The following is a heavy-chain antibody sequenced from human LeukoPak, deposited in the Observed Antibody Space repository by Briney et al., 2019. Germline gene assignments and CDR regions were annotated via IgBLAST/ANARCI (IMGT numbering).Heavy chain of an antibody. D-gene: IGHD2-2*01. CDR2: INPNSGGT. J-gene: IGHJ4*02. CDR1: GYTFTGYY. V-gene: IGHV1-2*02. CDR3: ARGGGWAYCRSTSCLFLHY. Sequence: GTSVKVSCKASGYTFTGYYMHWVRQAPGQGLEWMGWINPNSGGTNYAQKFQGRVTMTRDTSISTAYMELSRLRSDDPAVYYCARGGGWAYCRSTSCLFLHYWGQGTLVTVSS.